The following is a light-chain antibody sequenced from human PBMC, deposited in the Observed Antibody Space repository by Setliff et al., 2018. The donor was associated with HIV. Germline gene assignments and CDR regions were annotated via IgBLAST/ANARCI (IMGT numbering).Light chain of an antibody. CDR1: SSDVGGYNY. CDR2: DVS. J-gene: IGLJ1*01. CDR3: SSYTSSHV. V-gene: IGLV2-14*03. Sequence: QSVLTQPASVSGSPGQSITISCTGTSSDVGGYNYVSWYQQHPGKAPKLMIYDVSSRPSGVSNRFSGSKSDNTASLTISGLQAEDEADYYCSSYTSSHVFGTGTKVTVL.